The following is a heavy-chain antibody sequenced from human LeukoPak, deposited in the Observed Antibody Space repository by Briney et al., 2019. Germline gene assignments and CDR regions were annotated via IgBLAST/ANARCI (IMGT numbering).Heavy chain of an antibody. CDR3: AGGGRTYSNSPYYYYYGMDV. V-gene: IGHV1-8*01. Sequence: GASVKVSCKASGYTFTSYDINWVRQATGQGPEWMGWMNPNSGNTGYAQKFQGRVTMTRNTSISTAYMELSSLRSEDTAVYYCAGGGRTYSNSPYYYYYGMDVWGQGTTVTVSS. CDR2: MNPNSGNT. CDR1: GYTFTSYD. D-gene: IGHD4-4*01. J-gene: IGHJ6*02.